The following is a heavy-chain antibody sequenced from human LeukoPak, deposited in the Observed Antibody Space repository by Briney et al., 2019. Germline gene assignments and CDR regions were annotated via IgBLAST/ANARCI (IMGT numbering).Heavy chain of an antibody. D-gene: IGHD5-24*01. CDR3: AKDVMFRFRDGNFDY. V-gene: IGHV3-23*01. J-gene: IGHJ4*02. Sequence: GGSLRLSCAASGFTFSSYAMSWVRQAPGKGLEWVSAISGSGATTYYADSVNGRFTISRDNTKNTLYLQMNSLRAEDTAVYYCAKDVMFRFRDGNFDYWGQGTLVTVSS. CDR1: GFTFSSYA. CDR2: ISGSGATT.